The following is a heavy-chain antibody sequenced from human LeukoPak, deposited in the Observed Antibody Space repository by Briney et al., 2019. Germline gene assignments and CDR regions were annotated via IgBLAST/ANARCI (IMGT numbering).Heavy chain of an antibody. J-gene: IGHJ4*02. D-gene: IGHD2-15*01. V-gene: IGHV3-23*01. CDR2: INGSGGST. CDR1: GFTFSSYS. CDR3: AKLSRHCSGGSCYGSYYFDY. Sequence: GGSLKLSCAASGFTFSSYSMNWVRQAPGKGLEWISVINGSGGSTYYADSVKGRFTISRDNSKNTLYLQMNSLRAEDTAVYYCAKLSRHCSGGSCYGSYYFDYWGQGTLVTVSS.